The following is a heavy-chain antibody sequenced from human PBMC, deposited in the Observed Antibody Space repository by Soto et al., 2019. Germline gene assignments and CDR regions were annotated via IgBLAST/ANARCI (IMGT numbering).Heavy chain of an antibody. D-gene: IGHD3-9*01. Sequence: PGGSLRLSCAASGFTFSSYGMHWVRQAPGKGLEWVAVISYDGSNKYYADSVKGRFTISRDNSKNTLYLQMNSLRAEDTAVYYCAKEVVGYDILTGPESSWGQGTLVTVS. CDR1: GFTFSSYG. J-gene: IGHJ5*02. V-gene: IGHV3-30*18. CDR3: AKEVVGYDILTGPESS. CDR2: ISYDGSNK.